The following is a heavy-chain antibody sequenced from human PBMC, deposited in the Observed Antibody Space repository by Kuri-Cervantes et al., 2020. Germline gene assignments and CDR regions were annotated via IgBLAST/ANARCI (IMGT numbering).Heavy chain of an antibody. V-gene: IGHV3-9*01. J-gene: IGHJ4*02. CDR2: ISWNSGSI. CDR3: AKDYDSSGYYYFDY. CDR1: GFTFDDYA. Sequence: SLKISCAASGFTFDDYAMHWVRQAPGKGLEWVSGISWNSGSIGYADSVKGRFTTSRDNAKNSLYLQMNSLRAEDTALYYCAKDYDSSGYYYFDYWGQGTLVTVSS. D-gene: IGHD3-22*01.